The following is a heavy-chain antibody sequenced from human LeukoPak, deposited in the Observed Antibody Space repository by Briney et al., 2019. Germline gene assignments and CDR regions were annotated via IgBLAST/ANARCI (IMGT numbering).Heavy chain of an antibody. CDR2: IYYSGST. J-gene: IGHJ5*02. CDR1: GGSISSYY. V-gene: IGHV4-59*01. Sequence: PSETLSLTCTVSGGSISSYYWSWIRQPPGKGLEWIGYIYYSGSTNYNPSLKSRVTISVDTSKNQFSLKLSSVTAADTAVYYCARQEGDFWSGYYPNWFDPWGQGTLVTVSS. D-gene: IGHD3-3*01. CDR3: ARQEGDFWSGYYPNWFDP.